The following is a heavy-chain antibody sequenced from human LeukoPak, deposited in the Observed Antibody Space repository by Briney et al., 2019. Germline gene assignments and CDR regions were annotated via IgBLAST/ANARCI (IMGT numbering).Heavy chain of an antibody. D-gene: IGHD1/OR15-1a*01. J-gene: IGHJ3*01. CDR2: IYIDATT. Sequence: GGSLRLSCAASGFTFSSYAMSWVRQAPGKGLEWVSIIYIDATTHYADSVKGRFTISRDSSKNTLYLQMNSLRAEDTAVYYCASGGNNIFWGQGTMVTVSS. CDR1: GFTFSSYA. CDR3: ASGGNNIF. V-gene: IGHV3-53*01.